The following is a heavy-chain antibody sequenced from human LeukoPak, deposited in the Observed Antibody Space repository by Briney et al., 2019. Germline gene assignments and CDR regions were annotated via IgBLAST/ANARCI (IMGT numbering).Heavy chain of an antibody. Sequence: ASVKVSCEASGYTFTGYYMHWVRQAPGQGLEWMGWINPNSGGTNYAQKFQGRVTMTRDTSISTAYMELSRLRSDGTAVYYCARVEVVAAGPLYYMDVWGKGTTVTVSS. CDR3: ARVEVVAAGPLYYMDV. CDR2: INPNSGGT. CDR1: GYTFTGYY. D-gene: IGHD2-15*01. J-gene: IGHJ6*03. V-gene: IGHV1-2*02.